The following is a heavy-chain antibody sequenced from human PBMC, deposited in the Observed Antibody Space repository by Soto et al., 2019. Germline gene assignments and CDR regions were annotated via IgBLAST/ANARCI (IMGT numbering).Heavy chain of an antibody. CDR3: AREGGNYFDY. Sequence: GGSLRLSCAVSGFIFSTYDMNWVRQAPGKGLEWVSYMSSSSTIYYADSVKGRFTISRDNAKNSLYLQMNSLRAEDTAVYYCAREGGNYFDYWGQGTLVTVSS. V-gene: IGHV3-48*01. J-gene: IGHJ4*02. CDR2: MSSSSTI. D-gene: IGHD1-26*01. CDR1: GFIFSTYD.